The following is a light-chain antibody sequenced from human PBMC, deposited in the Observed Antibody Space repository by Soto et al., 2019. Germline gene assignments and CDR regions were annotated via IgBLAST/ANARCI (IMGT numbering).Light chain of an antibody. CDR1: SSDVGGYNY. CDR2: EVT. Sequence: QSALTQPVSVSGSPGQSITISCTGTSSDVGGYNYVSWYQQHPGKAPKLMIYEVTKRPSGVSNRFSGSKSGNTASLTISGLQDEDESDYYCSSFSNSTFVFGSGTKVTAL. V-gene: IGLV2-14*01. CDR3: SSFSNSTFV. J-gene: IGLJ1*01.